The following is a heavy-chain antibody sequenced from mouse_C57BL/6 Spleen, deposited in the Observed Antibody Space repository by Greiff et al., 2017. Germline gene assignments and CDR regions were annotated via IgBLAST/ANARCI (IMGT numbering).Heavy chain of an antibody. CDR1: GYTFTDYY. CDR2: INPNNGGT. Sequence: EVQLQQSGPELVQPGASVKISCKASGYTFTDYYMNWVKQSHGKSLEWIGDINPNNGGTSYNQKFKGKATLTVDKSASTAYMELRSLTSEDSAVYYCARRDYFDYWGQGTTLTVSS. J-gene: IGHJ2*01. V-gene: IGHV1-26*01. CDR3: ARRDYFDY.